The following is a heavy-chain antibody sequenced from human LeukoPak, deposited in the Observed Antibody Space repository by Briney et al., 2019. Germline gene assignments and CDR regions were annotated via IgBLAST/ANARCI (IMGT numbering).Heavy chain of an antibody. CDR2: ISSSGTTI. CDR1: GFAFSDYY. V-gene: IGHV3-11*01. Sequence: GGSLRLSCAASGFAFSDYYMSWIRQAPGKGLEWVSYISSSGTTIYYADSVKGRFTISRDNAKNSLYLQMNSLRAEDTAVYYCVRGGATGYVVHWGQGTLVTVSS. J-gene: IGHJ4*02. D-gene: IGHD5-12*01. CDR3: VRGGATGYVVH.